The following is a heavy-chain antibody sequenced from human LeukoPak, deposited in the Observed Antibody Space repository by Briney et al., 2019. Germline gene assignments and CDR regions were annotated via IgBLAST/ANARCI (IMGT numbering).Heavy chain of an antibody. V-gene: IGHV7-4-1*02. D-gene: IGHD3-10*01. Sequence: ASVKVSCKASGYTFTNHSINWVRQAPGQGLEYMGWINTNTGNPTYAQAFTGRIVFSLDTSVSTAYLQIRSLKAEDTAVYFCARRSMVQHMDVWGKGTTVTISS. CDR1: GYTFTNHS. CDR3: ARRSMVQHMDV. J-gene: IGHJ6*03. CDR2: INTNTGNP.